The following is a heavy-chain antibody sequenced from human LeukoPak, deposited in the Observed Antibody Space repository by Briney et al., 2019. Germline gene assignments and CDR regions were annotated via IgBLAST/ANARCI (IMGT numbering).Heavy chain of an antibody. J-gene: IGHJ4*02. CDR2: IYPGDSDT. CDR1: GYNFTSYW. CDR3: ARRDARDGYNPFYFDY. V-gene: IGHV5-51*01. D-gene: IGHD5-24*01. Sequence: GESLKISCKGSGYNFTSYWIGWVRQMPGKGLECMGVIYPGDSDTRYSPSFQGQVTISADRSINTAYLQWSSLKASDTAMYYCARRDARDGYNPFYFDYWGQGTLVTVSS.